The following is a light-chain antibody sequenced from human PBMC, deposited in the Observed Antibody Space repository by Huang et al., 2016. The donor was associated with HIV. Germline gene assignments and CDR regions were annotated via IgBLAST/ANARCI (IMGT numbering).Light chain of an antibody. J-gene: IGKJ1*01. V-gene: IGKV1-27*01. CDR3: QRYDSVPRT. CDR1: QDIKNY. Sequence: DIQMTQYPSSLSASVGDRVTITCRASQDIKNYLAWYQQKAGQVPKLLIYAASSLQSGVPSRFSGRASGTDFTLSIISLQPEDVAIYYCQRYDSVPRTFGQGTKVDIK. CDR2: AAS.